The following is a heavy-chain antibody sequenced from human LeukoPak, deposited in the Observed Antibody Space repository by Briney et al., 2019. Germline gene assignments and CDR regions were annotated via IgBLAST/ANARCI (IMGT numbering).Heavy chain of an antibody. D-gene: IGHD6-13*01. CDR1: GYTFTVYY. CDR3: ARDFVRIAAAGNFFDY. V-gene: IGHV1-2*02. J-gene: IGHJ4*02. CDR2: INPNSGGT. Sequence: ASVKVSCKSSGYTFTVYYMHWVRQAPGQGLGWVGWINPNSGGTNYAQKFQGRVTMTRDTSISTAYMELSRLRSDDTAVYYCARDFVRIAAAGNFFDYWGQGTLVTVSS.